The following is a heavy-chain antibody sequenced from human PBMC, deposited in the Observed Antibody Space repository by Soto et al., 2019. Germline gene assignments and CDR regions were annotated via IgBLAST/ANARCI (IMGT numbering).Heavy chain of an antibody. V-gene: IGHV5-10-1*01. CDR3: ARLFLGSIAAAPTGGMDV. CDR2: IDPSDSYT. Sequence: GQSLKISCNGSGYSFTSYWISCVRQMPGKGLEWMGRIDPSDSYTNYSPSFQGHVTISADKSISTAYLQWSSLKASDTAMYYCARLFLGSIAAAPTGGMDVWFQGTTVTVSS. J-gene: IGHJ6*02. D-gene: IGHD6-13*01. CDR1: GYSFTSYW.